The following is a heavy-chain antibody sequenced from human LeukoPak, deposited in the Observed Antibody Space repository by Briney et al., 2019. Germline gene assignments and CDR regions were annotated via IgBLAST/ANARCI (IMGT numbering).Heavy chain of an antibody. CDR2: ISGSSSYI. V-gene: IGHV3-21*01. J-gene: IGHJ4*02. CDR1: GFTFSSYS. D-gene: IGHD5-18*01. CDR3: ARDSQPHSYGYYFDY. Sequence: GRSLRLSCAASGFTFSSYSMNWVRQAPGKGLEWVSSISGSSSYIYYADSVKGRFTISRDNAKNSLYLQMNSLRAEDTAVYYCARDSQPHSYGYYFDYWGQGTLVTVSS.